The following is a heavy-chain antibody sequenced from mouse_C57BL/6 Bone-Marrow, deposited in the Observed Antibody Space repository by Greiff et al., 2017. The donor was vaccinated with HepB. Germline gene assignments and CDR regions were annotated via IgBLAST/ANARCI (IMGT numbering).Heavy chain of an antibody. Sequence: EVQVVESEGGLVQPGSSMKLSCTASGFTFSDYYMAWVRQVPEKGLEWVANINYDGSSTYYLDSLKSRFIISRDNAKNILYLQMSSLKSEDTATYYCARVRGLLRGYFDVWGTGTTVTVSS. J-gene: IGHJ1*03. CDR2: INYDGSST. D-gene: IGHD2-1*01. CDR1: GFTFSDYY. CDR3: ARVRGLLRGYFDV. V-gene: IGHV5-16*01.